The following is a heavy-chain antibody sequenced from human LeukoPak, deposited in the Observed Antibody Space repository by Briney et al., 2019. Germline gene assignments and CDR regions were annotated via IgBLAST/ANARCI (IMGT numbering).Heavy chain of an antibody. CDR3: ARVPSIAAAFDY. Sequence: GGSLRLSCAASGFTFSSYSMNWVRQAPGKGLEWVSYISSSSTIYYADSVKGRFTISSDNAKNSLYLQMNSLRAEDTAVYYCARVPSIAAAFDYWGQGTLVTVSS. CDR2: ISSSSTI. V-gene: IGHV3-48*04. D-gene: IGHD6-13*01. J-gene: IGHJ4*02. CDR1: GFTFSSYS.